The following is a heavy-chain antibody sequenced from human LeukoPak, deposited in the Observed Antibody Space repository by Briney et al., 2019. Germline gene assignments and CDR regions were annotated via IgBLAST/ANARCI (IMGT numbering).Heavy chain of an antibody. CDR3: AKEATMYTSTWYDY. V-gene: IGHV3-30*18. D-gene: IGHD6-13*01. CDR2: ISYDGSKK. Sequence: GRSLRLSCVGSGFTFRSYGMHWVRQAPGKGLEWVAVISYDGSKKYYADSVKGRFTISRDNSKNTLYLQMNSLRAEDTAVYYCAKEATMYTSTWYDYWGQGTLVTVSS. J-gene: IGHJ4*02. CDR1: GFTFRSYG.